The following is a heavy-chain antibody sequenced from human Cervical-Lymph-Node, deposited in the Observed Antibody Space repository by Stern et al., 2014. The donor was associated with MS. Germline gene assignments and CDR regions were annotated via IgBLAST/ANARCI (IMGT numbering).Heavy chain of an antibody. D-gene: IGHD6-19*01. V-gene: IGHV4-39*01. J-gene: IGHJ5*02. CDR1: GGSISSSSYY. CDR3: ARLPSSGSGNNWFDP. CDR2: IIYGGSP. Sequence: QLPLQESGPGLVKPSETLSLTCTVSGGSISSSSYYWGWIRQPPGKGLEWIGSIIYGGSPYTTPSLKRRVTISVDTPKTQFPLKLSSVTAADTAVYYCARLPSSGSGNNWFDPWGQGTLVTVSS.